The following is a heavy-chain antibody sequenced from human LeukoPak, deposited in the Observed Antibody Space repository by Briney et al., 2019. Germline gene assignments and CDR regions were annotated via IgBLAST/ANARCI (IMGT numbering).Heavy chain of an antibody. Sequence: SGPTLVNPTQTLTLTCIFSGFSLSTRGVGVGWNRQPPGKALEWLALIYWNEDKRYSPSLNSRLTITKDTSENQVVLTMTNVDPVDTGTYYCAHSADDYSDYVSWYFALWGRGTLVTVSS. CDR1: GFSLSTRGVG. CDR2: IYWNEDK. J-gene: IGHJ2*01. V-gene: IGHV2-5*01. D-gene: IGHD4-11*01. CDR3: AHSADDYSDYVSWYFAL.